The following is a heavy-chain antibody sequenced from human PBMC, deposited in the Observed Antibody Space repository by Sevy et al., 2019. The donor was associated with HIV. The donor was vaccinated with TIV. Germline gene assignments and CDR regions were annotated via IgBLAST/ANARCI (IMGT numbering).Heavy chain of an antibody. D-gene: IGHD6-6*01. V-gene: IGHV3-23*01. J-gene: IGHJ6*02. CDR2: ISGSGGST. Sequence: GGSLRLSCAASGFTFSSYAMSWVRQAPGKGLEWVSAISGSGGSTYYADSVKGRFTISRVNSKNTLYLQMNSLRAEDTAVYYCAKDLYSSSYYHDYYYGIDVWGQGTTVTVSS. CDR1: GFTFSSYA. CDR3: AKDLYSSSYYHDYYYGIDV.